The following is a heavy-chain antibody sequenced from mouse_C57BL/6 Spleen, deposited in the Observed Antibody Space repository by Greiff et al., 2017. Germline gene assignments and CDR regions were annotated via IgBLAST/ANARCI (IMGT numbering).Heavy chain of an antibody. V-gene: IGHV5-9-1*02. CDR3: TRMETDYDGGSYFDY. D-gene: IGHD1-1*01. CDR1: GFTFSSYA. CDR2: ISSGGDYI. Sequence: EVKLVESGEGLVKPGGSLKLSCAASGFTFSSYAMSWVRQTPEKRLEWVAYISSGGDYIYYADTVKGRFTISRDNARNTLYLQMSSLKSEDTAMYYCTRMETDYDGGSYFDYWGQGTTLTVSS. J-gene: IGHJ2*01.